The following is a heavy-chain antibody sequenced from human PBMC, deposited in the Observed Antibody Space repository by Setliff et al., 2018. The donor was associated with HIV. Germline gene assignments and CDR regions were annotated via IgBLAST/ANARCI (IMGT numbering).Heavy chain of an antibody. J-gene: IGHJ4*02. CDR3: ARGGVYYYDSSGWSMDN. CDR1: GYTLTELS. D-gene: IGHD3-22*01. V-gene: IGHV1-24*01. Sequence: ASVKVSCKVSGYTLTELSMHWVRQAPGKGLEWMGGFDPEDGETIYAQKFQGRVTITADESTSTAYMELSSLRSEDTAVYYCARGGVYYYDSSGWSMDNWGQGTLVTVSS. CDR2: FDPEDGET.